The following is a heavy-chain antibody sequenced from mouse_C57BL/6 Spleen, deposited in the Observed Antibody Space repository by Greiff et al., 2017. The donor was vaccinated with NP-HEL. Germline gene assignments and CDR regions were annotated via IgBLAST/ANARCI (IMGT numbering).Heavy chain of an antibody. D-gene: IGHD1-1*01. V-gene: IGHV5-6*01. CDR2: ISSGGSYT. CDR3: ARQDPITPVVALHWYFDV. CDR1: GFTFSSYG. J-gene: IGHJ1*03. Sequence: EVNVVESGGDLVKPGGSLKLSCAASGFTFSSYGMSWVRQTPDKRLEWVATISSGGSYTYYPDSVKGRFTISRDNAKNTLYLQMSSLKSEDTAMYYCARQDPITPVVALHWYFDVWGTGTTVTVSS.